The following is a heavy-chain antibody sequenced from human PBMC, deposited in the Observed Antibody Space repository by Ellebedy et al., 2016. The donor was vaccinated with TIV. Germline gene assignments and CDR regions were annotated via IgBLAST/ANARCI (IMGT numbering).Heavy chain of an antibody. CDR2: LSSSSSTI. J-gene: IGHJ3*02. CDR3: ARDLSSGWSPGAFDI. CDR1: GFTFSSYN. Sequence: GESLKISCAASGFTFSSYNMNWVRQAPGKGLEWVSYLSSSSSTINYADSVRGRFTISRDNAKNSLYLQMNSLRAEDTAVYYCARDLSSGWSPGAFDIWGRGTMVTVSS. D-gene: IGHD6-19*01. V-gene: IGHV3-48*01.